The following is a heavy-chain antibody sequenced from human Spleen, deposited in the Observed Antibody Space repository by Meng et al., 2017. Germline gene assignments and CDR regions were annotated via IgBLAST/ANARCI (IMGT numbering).Heavy chain of an antibody. D-gene: IGHD5-12*01. CDR2: IYYSGST. CDR1: GGSISSGGYY. CDR3: ASGATGNTGAFDI. Sequence: SETLSLTCTVSGGSISSGGYYWSWIRQHPGKGLEWIGYIYYSGSTYYNPSLKSRLTISVDTSQNQFSLKLSSVTAADTAVYYCASGATGNTGAFDIWGQGTMVTVS. V-gene: IGHV4-31*03. J-gene: IGHJ3*02.